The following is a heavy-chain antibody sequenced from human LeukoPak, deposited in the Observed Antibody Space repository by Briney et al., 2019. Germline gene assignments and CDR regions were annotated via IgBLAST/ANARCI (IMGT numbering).Heavy chain of an antibody. V-gene: IGHV3-23*01. Sequence: QPGGTLRLSCAASGFTFRNYGMSWVRQAPGKGLEWVSAISGSGGSTYYADSVKGRFTVSRDNSKNTLYLQMNSLRAEDTAVYYCAKDEWDIVVVPASILDYWGQGTLVTVSS. CDR2: ISGSGGST. CDR1: GFTFRNYG. J-gene: IGHJ4*02. D-gene: IGHD2-2*01. CDR3: AKDEWDIVVVPASILDY.